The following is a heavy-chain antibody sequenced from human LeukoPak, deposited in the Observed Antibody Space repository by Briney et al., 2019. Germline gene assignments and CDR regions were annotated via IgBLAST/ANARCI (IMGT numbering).Heavy chain of an antibody. CDR3: AHYYDSSGYPDGNDAFDI. CDR2: ISGSGDIT. V-gene: IGHV3-23*01. J-gene: IGHJ3*02. CDR1: GFTFSSYA. D-gene: IGHD3-22*01. Sequence: GGSLRLSCAASGFTFSSYAMSWVRQAPGKGLEWVSAISGSGDITYLADSVKGRFTISRDNSKNTLYLQMNSLRAEDTAVYYCAHYYDSSGYPDGNDAFDIWGQGTMVTVSS.